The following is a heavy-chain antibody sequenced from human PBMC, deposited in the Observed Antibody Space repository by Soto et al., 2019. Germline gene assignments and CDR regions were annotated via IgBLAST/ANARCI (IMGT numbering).Heavy chain of an antibody. CDR2: INSDGSST. Sequence: GGSLRLSCAASGFTFSSYWMHWVRQAPGKGLVWVSRINSDGSSTSYADSVKGRFTISRDNAKNTLYLQMNSLRAEDTAVYYCARKRDYYYYGMDVWGQGTTVTVSS. J-gene: IGHJ6*02. CDR3: ARKRDYYYYGMDV. CDR1: GFTFSSYW. V-gene: IGHV3-74*01.